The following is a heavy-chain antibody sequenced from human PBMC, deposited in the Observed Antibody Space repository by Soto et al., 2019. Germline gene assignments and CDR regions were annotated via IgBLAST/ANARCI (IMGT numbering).Heavy chain of an antibody. CDR1: EDTFSCYA. CDR3: ARDGYNSPSDY. J-gene: IGHJ4*02. D-gene: IGHD5-12*01. Sequence: ASLKVYCKASEDTFSCYAISSGRQAPGQGLEWMGGIIPIFGTANYAQKFQGRVTITADESTSTAYMELSSLRSEDTAVYYCARDGYNSPSDYWGQGTRVTVSS. CDR2: IIPIFGTA. V-gene: IGHV1-69*01.